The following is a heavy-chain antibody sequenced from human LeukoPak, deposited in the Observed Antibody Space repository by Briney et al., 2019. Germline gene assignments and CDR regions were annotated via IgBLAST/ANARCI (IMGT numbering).Heavy chain of an antibody. CDR1: GFTFPTYG. V-gene: IGHV3-33*03. Sequence: GSLRLSCLASGFTFPTYGMHWVRQAPGKGLEWVALIYFDGSKKYYADSVKGRFTISRDNSNNTLYLEMNRLRVEDTAIYYCAKTTIAAVGAHFDHWGQGDLVTVPS. CDR2: IYFDGSKK. J-gene: IGHJ4*02. CDR3: AKTTIAAVGAHFDH. D-gene: IGHD6-13*01.